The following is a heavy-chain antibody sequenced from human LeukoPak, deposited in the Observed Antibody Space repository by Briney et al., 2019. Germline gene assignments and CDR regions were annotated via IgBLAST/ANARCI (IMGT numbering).Heavy chain of an antibody. CDR1: GGSFSGYY. V-gene: IGHV4-34*01. CDR2: INHSGST. D-gene: IGHD3-9*01. Sequence: NASETLSLTCAVYGGSFSGYYWSWIRQPPGKGLEWIGEINHSGSTNYNPSLKSRVTISVDASKNQFPLKLSSVTAADTAVYYCARLLPYYDILTGYYMPRFDYWGQGTLVTVSS. J-gene: IGHJ4*02. CDR3: ARLLPYYDILTGYYMPRFDY.